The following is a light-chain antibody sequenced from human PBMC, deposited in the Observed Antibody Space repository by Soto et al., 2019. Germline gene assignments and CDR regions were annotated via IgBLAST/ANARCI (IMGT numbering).Light chain of an antibody. CDR3: SSYTSTSTVV. J-gene: IGLJ2*01. CDR1: SSVVGGYNY. CDR2: EVS. Sequence: QSVLTQPASVSGSPGQSITISCTGTSSVVGGYNYVSWYQQHPRKAPKLMIFEVSNRPSGVSHRFSGSKSGNTASLTISGLQAEDEADYYFSSYTSTSTVVFGGGTKLTVL. V-gene: IGLV2-14*01.